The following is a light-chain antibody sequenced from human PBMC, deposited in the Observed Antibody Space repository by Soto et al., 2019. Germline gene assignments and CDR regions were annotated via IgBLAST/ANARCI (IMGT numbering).Light chain of an antibody. V-gene: IGLV1-40*01. J-gene: IGLJ2*01. CDR1: SSNIGAGYD. CDR2: GNN. Sequence: QSVLTQPPSVSGAPGQSVTISCTGSSSNIGAGYDVHWYQQLPGTAPKLLIYGNNNRPSGVPDRVSGSKSGTSASLAITGLQAEYEADYYCQSYDSSLSALFGGGTNLTVL. CDR3: QSYDSSLSAL.